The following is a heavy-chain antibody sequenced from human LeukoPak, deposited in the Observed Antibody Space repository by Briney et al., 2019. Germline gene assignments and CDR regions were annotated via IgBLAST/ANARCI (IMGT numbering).Heavy chain of an antibody. D-gene: IGHD6-13*01. CDR1: GGSISSGSYY. V-gene: IGHV4-61*02. CDR2: IYTSGST. CDR3: ARGLDPYSSSCGY. Sequence: SETLSLTCTVSGGSISSGSYYWSWIRQPAGKGLEWIGRIYTSGSTNHNPSLKSRVTISVDTSKNQFSLKLSSVTAADTAVYYCARGLDPYSSSCGYWGQGTLVTVSS. J-gene: IGHJ4*02.